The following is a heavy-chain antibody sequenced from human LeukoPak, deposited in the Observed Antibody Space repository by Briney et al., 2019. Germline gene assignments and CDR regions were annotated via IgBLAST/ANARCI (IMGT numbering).Heavy chain of an antibody. Sequence: PGGSPRLSCAASGFTFSNYGIHWVRQAPGKGLGWVAAISPDGSNKYYADSVKGRFTISRDNSKNTVHLQMNSLRAEDTAVYYCAKRGRDIGHFDSWGQGTLVTVSS. CDR3: AKRGRDIGHFDS. CDR1: GFTFSNYG. CDR2: ISPDGSNK. D-gene: IGHD5-12*01. V-gene: IGHV3-30*18. J-gene: IGHJ4*02.